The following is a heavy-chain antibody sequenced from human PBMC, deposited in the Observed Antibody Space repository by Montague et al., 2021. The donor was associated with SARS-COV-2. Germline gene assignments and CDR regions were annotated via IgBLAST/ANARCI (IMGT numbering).Heavy chain of an antibody. CDR3: AEDFGN. Sequence: SLRLSCAASGFTFSSHSMSWFRQAPGKGLEWVSVIFSGGTSTYYADSVKGRFTISRDNSKNTLYLQMNTLRAEDTAVYYCAEDFGNWGQGTLVTVSS. J-gene: IGHJ4*02. D-gene: IGHD1-14*01. CDR1: GFTFSSHS. CDR2: IFSGGTST. V-gene: IGHV3-23*03.